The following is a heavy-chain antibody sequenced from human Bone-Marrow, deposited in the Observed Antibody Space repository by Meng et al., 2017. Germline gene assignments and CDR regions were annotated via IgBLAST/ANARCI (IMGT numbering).Heavy chain of an antibody. Sequence: ESLKISCAVYGGSLSGYYWSWIRQPPGKGLEWIGEINHSGSTNYNPSLKSRVTISVDTSKNQFSLKLSSVTAADTAVYYCARGTPSRPSGWYEDWGQGTLVTVSS. CDR1: GGSLSGYY. V-gene: IGHV4-34*01. CDR2: INHSGST. D-gene: IGHD6-19*01. CDR3: ARGTPSRPSGWYED. J-gene: IGHJ4*02.